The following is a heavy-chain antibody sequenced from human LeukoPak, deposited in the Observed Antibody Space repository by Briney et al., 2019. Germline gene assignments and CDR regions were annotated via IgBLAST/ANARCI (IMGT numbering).Heavy chain of an antibody. V-gene: IGHV4-61*05. Sequence: SETLSLTCTVSGGSISSSSYYWGWIRQPPGKGLEWIGYIYYSGSTNYNPSLKSRVTISVDTSKNQFSLMLISVTAADTALYYCARGTTTAARHFDYWGQGTLVTVSS. CDR3: ARGTTTAARHFDY. CDR1: GGSISSSSYY. J-gene: IGHJ4*02. D-gene: IGHD4-11*01. CDR2: IYYSGST.